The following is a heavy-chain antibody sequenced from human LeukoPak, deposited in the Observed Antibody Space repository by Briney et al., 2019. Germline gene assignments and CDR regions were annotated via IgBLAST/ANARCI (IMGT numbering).Heavy chain of an antibody. D-gene: IGHD3-10*01. CDR1: DYTFTSYG. Sequence: GASVKVSCKASDYTFTSYGISWVRQDPGQGLEWMGWISAYNGNTNYAQKLQGRVTMTTDTSTTTAYMELRSLRADDTAVYYCARDRYVHMARGVIKLDYWGQGTLVTVSS. CDR2: ISAYNGNT. J-gene: IGHJ4*02. V-gene: IGHV1-18*01. CDR3: ARDRYVHMARGVIKLDY.